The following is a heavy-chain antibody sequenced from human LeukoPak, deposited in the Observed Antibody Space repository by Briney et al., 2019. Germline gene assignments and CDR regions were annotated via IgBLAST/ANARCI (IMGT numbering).Heavy chain of an antibody. V-gene: IGHV3-7*01. CDR3: ARNSGSHP. Sequence: GGSLRLSCEASGFTFSSYWMSWVRQAPGKGLEWVATIKQDGTEKYHVDSVKGRFTISRDNAKNSLYLQMNSLRAEDTAVYYCARNSGSHPWGQGTLVTVSS. CDR2: IKQDGTEK. J-gene: IGHJ5*02. D-gene: IGHD1-26*01. CDR1: GFTFSSYW.